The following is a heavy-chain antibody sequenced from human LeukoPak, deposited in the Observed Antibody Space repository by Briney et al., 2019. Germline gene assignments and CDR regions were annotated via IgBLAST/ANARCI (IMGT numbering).Heavy chain of an antibody. Sequence: PGGSLRLSCAASGFTVSNNYMNWVRQAPGKGLEWVSLIYSGGRTYYADSVKGRFTIFRDDSKNTLYLQMNSLRDEDTAVYYCARDRAGDGGHFDYWGQGTPVTVSS. CDR3: ARDRAGDGGHFDY. V-gene: IGHV3-66*01. J-gene: IGHJ4*02. D-gene: IGHD4-17*01. CDR2: IYSGGRT. CDR1: GFTVSNNY.